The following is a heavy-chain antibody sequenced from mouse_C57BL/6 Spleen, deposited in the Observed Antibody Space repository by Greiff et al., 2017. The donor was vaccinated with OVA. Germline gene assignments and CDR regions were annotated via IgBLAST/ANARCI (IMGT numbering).Heavy chain of an antibody. CDR1: GYAFSSSW. Sequence: QVHVKQSGPELVKPGASVKISCKASGYAFSSSWMNWVKQRPGKGLEWIGRIYPGDGDTNYNGKFKGKATLTADKSSSTAYMQLSILTPEDSAFFFFARGGGFAYWGQGTLVTVSA. J-gene: IGHJ3*01. CDR3: ARGGGFAY. CDR2: IYPGDGDT. V-gene: IGHV1-82*01.